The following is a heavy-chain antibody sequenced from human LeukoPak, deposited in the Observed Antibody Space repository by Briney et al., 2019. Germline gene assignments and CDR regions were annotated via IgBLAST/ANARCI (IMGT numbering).Heavy chain of an antibody. Sequence: SVKVSCKASGGTFSSYAISWVRQAPGQGLEWMGRIIPILGIANYAQKFQGRVTITADKSTSTAYMELSSLRSEDTAVYYCARDSYGYYFDYWGQGTLVTVSS. V-gene: IGHV1-69*04. CDR1: GGTFSSYA. CDR3: ARDSYGYYFDY. J-gene: IGHJ4*02. D-gene: IGHD5-18*01. CDR2: IIPILGIA.